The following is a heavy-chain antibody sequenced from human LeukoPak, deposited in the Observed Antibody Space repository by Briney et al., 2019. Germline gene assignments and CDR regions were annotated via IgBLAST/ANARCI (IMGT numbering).Heavy chain of an antibody. CDR2: IYYSGST. J-gene: IGHJ3*02. Sequence: SETLSLTCTVSGGSISSYYWSWIRQPPGKGLQWIGYIYYSGSTNYNPSLKSRVTISVDTSKNQLSLKLSSVTAADTAVFYCARVRGYSYGSDAFDIWGQGTVVTVSS. D-gene: IGHD5-18*01. CDR1: GGSISSYY. CDR3: ARVRGYSYGSDAFDI. V-gene: IGHV4-59*01.